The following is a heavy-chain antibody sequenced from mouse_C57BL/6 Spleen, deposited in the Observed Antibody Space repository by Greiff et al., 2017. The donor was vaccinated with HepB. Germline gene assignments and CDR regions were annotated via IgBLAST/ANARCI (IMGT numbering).Heavy chain of an antibody. D-gene: IGHD2-3*01. CDR2: ISSGSSTI. Sequence: EVQGVESGGGLVKPGGSLKLSCAASGFTFSDYGMHWVRQAPEKGLEWVAYISSGSSTIYYADTVKGRFTISRDNAKNTLFLQMTSLRSEDTAMYYCAMDGYYRAMDYWGQGTSVTVSS. J-gene: IGHJ4*01. V-gene: IGHV5-17*01. CDR3: AMDGYYRAMDY. CDR1: GFTFSDYG.